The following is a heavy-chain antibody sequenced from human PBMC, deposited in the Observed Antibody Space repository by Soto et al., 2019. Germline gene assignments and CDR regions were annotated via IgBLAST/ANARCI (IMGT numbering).Heavy chain of an antibody. Sequence: QVQLQETGPGLVKPSQTLSLTGTVSGGSLSSGGCYWSWIRQHPGQGLDWIGYIYYSGSTYYNPSLKSRVTISVDTSKNQFSLQLSSVTAADTAVYYCAASPDCTNGVCYGGWFDPWGQGTLVTVSS. J-gene: IGHJ5*02. CDR1: GGSLSSGGCY. CDR3: AASPDCTNGVCYGGWFDP. V-gene: IGHV4-31*03. CDR2: IYYSGST. D-gene: IGHD2-8*01.